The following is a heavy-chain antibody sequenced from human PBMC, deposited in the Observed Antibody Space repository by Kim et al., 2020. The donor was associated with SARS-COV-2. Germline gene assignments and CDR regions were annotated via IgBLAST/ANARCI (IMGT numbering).Heavy chain of an antibody. Sequence: SETLSLTCTVSGGSISSYYWSWIRQPPGKGLEWIGYIYYSGSTNYNPSLKSRVTISVDTSKNQFSLKLSSVTAADTAVYYCARHNYEILTGYYPRYFDYWGQGTLVTVSS. CDR2: IYYSGST. D-gene: IGHD3-9*01. CDR3: ARHNYEILTGYYPRYFDY. V-gene: IGHV4-59*08. CDR1: GGSISSYY. J-gene: IGHJ4*02.